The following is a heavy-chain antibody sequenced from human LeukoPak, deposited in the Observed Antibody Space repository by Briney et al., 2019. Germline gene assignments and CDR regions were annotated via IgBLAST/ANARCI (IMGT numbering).Heavy chain of an antibody. J-gene: IGHJ4*02. CDR1: GGSISSHY. Sequence: SETLSLTCTVSGGSISSHYWSWVRQPPGKGLEWIGSIHYSGTTYYNPSLKSRVTISVDTSKNQFSLKLSSVTAADTAVYYCARDHCTPGVCYDDRGHFDYWGQGTLVSVSS. CDR3: ARDHCTPGVCYDDRGHFDY. V-gene: IGHV4-59*11. CDR2: IHYSGTT. D-gene: IGHD2-8*01.